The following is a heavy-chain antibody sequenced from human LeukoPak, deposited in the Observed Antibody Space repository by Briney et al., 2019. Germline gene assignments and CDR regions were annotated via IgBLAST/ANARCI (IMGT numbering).Heavy chain of an antibody. CDR1: GYTFTGYY. V-gene: IGHV1-2*02. CDR3: ARWRDSGGNDY. Sequence: ASVKVSCKASGYTFTGYYMHWVRQAPGQGLEWMGWINPNSGGTNYAQRFQGRVTMTRDTSTSTVYMELSSLRSEDTAVYYCARWRDSGGNDYWGQGTLVTVSS. J-gene: IGHJ4*02. CDR2: INPNSGGT. D-gene: IGHD5-12*01.